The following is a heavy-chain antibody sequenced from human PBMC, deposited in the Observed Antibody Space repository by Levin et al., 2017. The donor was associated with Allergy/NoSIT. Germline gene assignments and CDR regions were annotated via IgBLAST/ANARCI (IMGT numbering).Heavy chain of an antibody. D-gene: IGHD3-3*01. V-gene: IGHV3-48*03. CDR3: ARQLGNIWSGYNYVDY. Sequence: PGGSLRLSCAASGFTFSSYEMNWVRRAPGKGLEWVSYISSTGSTIYSADSVKGRFTISSDTAKNSLYLHMNSLRAEDTAYYYCARQLGNIWSGYNYVDYWGQGTLVTVSS. J-gene: IGHJ4*02. CDR1: GFTFSSYE. CDR2: ISSTGSTI.